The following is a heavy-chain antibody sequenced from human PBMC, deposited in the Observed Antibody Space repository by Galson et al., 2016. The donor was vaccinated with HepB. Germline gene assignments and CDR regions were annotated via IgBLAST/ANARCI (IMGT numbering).Heavy chain of an antibody. CDR2: ISYDGDTK. V-gene: IGHV3-30*03. J-gene: IGHJ4*02. CDR3: ASDPRQWQRGYNYGFEY. Sequence: SLRLSCAASGFTFSTYGMHWVRQAPGKGLEWVAVISYDGDTKYHADSVKGRFTISRDNSKNTLYLQMHRLRLEDTAVYYCASDPRQWQRGYNYGFEYWGQGTLVSVSS. D-gene: IGHD5-18*01. CDR1: GFTFSTYG.